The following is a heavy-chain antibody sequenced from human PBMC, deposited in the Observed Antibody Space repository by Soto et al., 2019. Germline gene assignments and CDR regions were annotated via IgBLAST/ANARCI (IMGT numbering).Heavy chain of an antibody. Sequence: QVQLVESGGGVVQPGRSLRLSCAASRFTFSNYGMHWVRQTPGKGLEWVAVISYDGSNKYYADSVKGRFTISRDNSKNTLYLQMNSLRAEDTAVYYCVKGGYHYFDYGGQGTLVTVSS. D-gene: IGHD5-12*01. V-gene: IGHV3-30*18. CDR1: RFTFSNYG. CDR3: VKGGYHYFDY. J-gene: IGHJ4*02. CDR2: ISYDGSNK.